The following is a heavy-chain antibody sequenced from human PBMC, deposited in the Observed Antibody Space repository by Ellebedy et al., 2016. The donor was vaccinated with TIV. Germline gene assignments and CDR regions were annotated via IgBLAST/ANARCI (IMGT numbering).Heavy chain of an antibody. CDR1: GFSLSTSGVG. CDR2: IYWDDDK. D-gene: IGHD5-18*01. J-gene: IGHJ3*02. CDR3: AHRVQLRSLWDAFDI. V-gene: IGHV2-5*02. Sequence: SGPTLVKPTQTLTLTCTFSGFSLSTSGVGVGWIRQPPGKALEWLALIYWDDDKRYSPSLKSRLTTTKDTSKNQVVLTMTNMDPVDTATYYCAHRVQLRSLWDAFDIWGQGTMVTVSS.